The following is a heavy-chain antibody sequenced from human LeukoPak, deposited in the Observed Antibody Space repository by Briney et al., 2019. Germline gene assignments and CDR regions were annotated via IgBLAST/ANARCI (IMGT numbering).Heavy chain of an antibody. D-gene: IGHD2-15*01. CDR3: ARGVGYCSSSRCSPGYYMDV. CDR1: ESTFSSYG. CDR2: ISSSGTYT. V-gene: IGHV3-21*01. Sequence: GGSLRLSCAASESTFSSYGMNWVRQAPGKGLEWVSRISSSGTYTDYTDSVKGRFTISRDNAKNSLYLQMNSLRAEDTALYFCARGVGYCSSSRCSPGYYMDVWGQGTTVTVFS. J-gene: IGHJ6*03.